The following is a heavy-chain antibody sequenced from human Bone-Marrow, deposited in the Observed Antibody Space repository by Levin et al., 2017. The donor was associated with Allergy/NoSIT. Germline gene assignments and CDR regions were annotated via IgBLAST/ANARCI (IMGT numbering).Heavy chain of an antibody. CDR3: ARLPTVQLERPRYYYGMDV. CDR1: GYTFTSYG. J-gene: IGHJ6*02. D-gene: IGHD1-1*01. Sequence: ASVKVSCKASGYTFTSYGISWVRQAPGQGLEWMGWISAYNGNTNYAQKLQGRVTMTTDTSTSTAYMELRSLRSDDTAVYYCARLPTVQLERPRYYYGMDVWGQGTTVTVSS. V-gene: IGHV1-18*01. CDR2: ISAYNGNT.